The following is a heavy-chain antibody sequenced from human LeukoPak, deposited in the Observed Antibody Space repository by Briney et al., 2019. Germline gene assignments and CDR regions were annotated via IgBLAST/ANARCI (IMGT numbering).Heavy chain of an antibody. CDR1: GYTFTGYY. D-gene: IGHD2-15*01. Sequence: ASLKVSCKASGYTFTGYYIHWVRLAPGQGLAWMGRINPNNGVSNYAQRFQGRVTMTRDTSISTAYMELSGLTSDDTAVYYCARRFCTGGSCYPDYWGQGTLVTVSS. V-gene: IGHV1-2*02. CDR2: INPNNGVS. CDR3: ARRFCTGGSCYPDY. J-gene: IGHJ4*02.